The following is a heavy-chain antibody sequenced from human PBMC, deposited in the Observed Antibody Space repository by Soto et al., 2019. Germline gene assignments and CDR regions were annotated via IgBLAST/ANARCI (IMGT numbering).Heavy chain of an antibody. V-gene: IGHV1-18*01. J-gene: IGHJ4*02. D-gene: IGHD3-16*02. CDR2: ISAYNGNT. CDR3: ARKFYDYVWGSYRPSLFFDY. CDR1: GYTFTSYG. Sequence: QVQLVQSGAEVKKPGASVKVSCKASGYTFTSYGISWVRQAPGQGLEWMGWISAYNGNTNYAQKLQGRVTMTTDTSTSTAYMELRSLRSHDTAVYYCARKFYDYVWGSYRPSLFFDYWGQGTLVTVSS.